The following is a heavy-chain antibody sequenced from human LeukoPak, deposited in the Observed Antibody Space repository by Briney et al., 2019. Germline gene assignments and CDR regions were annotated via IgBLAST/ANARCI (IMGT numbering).Heavy chain of an antibody. J-gene: IGHJ3*02. CDR2: ISFDGSNK. CDR3: AKGRQEWWTFDALDI. D-gene: IGHD2-8*01. Sequence: PGRSLRLSCAASGFTFSSYGMHWVRQAPGKGLEWVALISFDGSNKYLADSVKGRFTISRDNSKNTLYLQMNSLIPDDTAVYYCAKGRQEWWTFDALDIWGQETMVTVSS. V-gene: IGHV3-30*18. CDR1: GFTFSSYG.